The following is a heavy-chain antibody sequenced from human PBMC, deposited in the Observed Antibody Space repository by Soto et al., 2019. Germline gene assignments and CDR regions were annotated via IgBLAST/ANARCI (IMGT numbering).Heavy chain of an antibody. J-gene: IGHJ3*02. D-gene: IGHD1-26*01. CDR3: TRAVKWELLYDAFDI. V-gene: IGHV3-49*03. Sequence: GSLRLSCTASGFTFGDYAMSWFRQAPGEGLEWVGFIRSKAYGGTTEYAASVKGRFTISRDDSKSIAYLQMNSLKTEDTAVYYCTRAVKWELLYDAFDIWGQGTMVTVSS. CDR1: GFTFGDYA. CDR2: IRSKAYGGTT.